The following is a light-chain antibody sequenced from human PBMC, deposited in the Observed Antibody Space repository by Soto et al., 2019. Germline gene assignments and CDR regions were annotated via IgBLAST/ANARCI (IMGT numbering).Light chain of an antibody. CDR2: EVS. V-gene: IGLV2-14*01. Sequence: QSVLTQPASVSGSPGQSITISCTGSTSDVGGYSYVSWYQQHPGKAPKLMIYEVSNRPSGVSNRFSGSKSGNTASLTISGLLAEDEADYYCSSYTSSSSVVFGGGTKVTVL. CDR1: TSDVGGYSY. J-gene: IGLJ2*01. CDR3: SSYTSSSSVV.